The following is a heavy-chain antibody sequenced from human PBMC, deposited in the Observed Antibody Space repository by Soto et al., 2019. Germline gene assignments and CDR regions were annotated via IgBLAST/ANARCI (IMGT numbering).Heavy chain of an antibody. CDR2: IWYDGSNK. Sequence: QVQLVESGGGVVQPGRSLRLSCAASGFTFSSYGMHWVRQAPGKGLEWVAVIWYDGSNKYYADSVKGRFTISRDNSKNTQYLQMNSLRAEDTAVYDCARDSGSDYYYGMDVWGQGTTVTVSS. D-gene: IGHD1-26*01. CDR1: GFTFSSYG. J-gene: IGHJ6*02. V-gene: IGHV3-33*01. CDR3: ARDSGSDYYYGMDV.